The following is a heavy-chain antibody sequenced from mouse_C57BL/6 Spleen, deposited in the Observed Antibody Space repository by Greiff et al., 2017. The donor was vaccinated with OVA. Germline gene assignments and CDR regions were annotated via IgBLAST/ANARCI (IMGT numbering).Heavy chain of an antibody. V-gene: IGHV1-26*01. Sequence: VQLQQSGPELVKPGASVKISCKASGYTFTDYYMNWVKQSHGKSLEWIGDINPNNGGTSYNQKFKGKATLTVDKSSSTAYMELRSLTSEDSAVYYCARVPNAMDYWGQGTSVTVSS. CDR1: GYTFTDYY. CDR2: INPNNGGT. J-gene: IGHJ4*01. CDR3: ARVPNAMDY.